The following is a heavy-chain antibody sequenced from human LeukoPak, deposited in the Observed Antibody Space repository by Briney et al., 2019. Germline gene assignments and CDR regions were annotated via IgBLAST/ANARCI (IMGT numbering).Heavy chain of an antibody. CDR3: ARVVWTDSYYYMDV. Sequence: PGGSLRLSCAASGFTFSSCSMSWVRQAPGKGLEWVSSISSSSSNIWYADSVKGRFTISRDNAKNSLYLQMNSLRAEDTAVFYCARVVWTDSYYYMDVWGKGTTVTVSS. CDR1: GFTFSSCS. J-gene: IGHJ6*03. D-gene: IGHD3/OR15-3a*01. V-gene: IGHV3-21*01. CDR2: ISSSSSNI.